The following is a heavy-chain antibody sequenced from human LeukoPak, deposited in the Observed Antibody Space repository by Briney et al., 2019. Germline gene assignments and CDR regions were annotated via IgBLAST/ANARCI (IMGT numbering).Heavy chain of an antibody. V-gene: IGHV1-18*01. J-gene: IGHJ4*02. D-gene: IGHD6-13*01. CDR3: ASPPRYSSSWYGLDYFDY. Sequence: ASVKVSCKASGYTFTSYGISWVRQAPGQGLEWMGWISAYNGNTNYAQKLQGRVTMTTDTSTSTAYMELRSLRSDDTAVYYCASPPRYSSSWYGLDYFDYWGREPWSPSPQ. CDR1: GYTFTSYG. CDR2: ISAYNGNT.